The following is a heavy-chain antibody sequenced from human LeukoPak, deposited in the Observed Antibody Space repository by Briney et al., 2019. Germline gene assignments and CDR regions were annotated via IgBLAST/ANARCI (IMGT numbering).Heavy chain of an antibody. J-gene: IGHJ5*02. CDR2: ISGGCGST. CDR3: AKEPLGPATNWFDP. V-gene: IGHV3-23*01. Sequence: PGGSLRLSRAASGFTHSGYAMSWVRQAPGKGLEWVSAISGGCGSTYYAYSVKGRFTISRDNSKNTLYLQMNSLRAEDTAVYYCAKEPLGPATNWFDPWGQGTLVTVSS. CDR1: GFTHSGYA.